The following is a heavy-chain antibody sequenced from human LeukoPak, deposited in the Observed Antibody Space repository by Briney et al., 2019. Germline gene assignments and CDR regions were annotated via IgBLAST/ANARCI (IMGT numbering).Heavy chain of an antibody. V-gene: IGHV3-23*01. J-gene: IGHJ4*02. CDR3: ATRDKMVYAIRSFDY. CDR2: ISGSGGST. CDR1: GFTFSSYA. Sequence: QPGGSLRLSCAASGFTFSSYAMSWVRQAPGKRLEWVSAISGSGGSTYYAGSVKGRFTISRDNSKSTLYLQMNSLRAEDTAVYYCATRDKMVYAIRSFDYWGQGTLVTVSS. D-gene: IGHD2-8*01.